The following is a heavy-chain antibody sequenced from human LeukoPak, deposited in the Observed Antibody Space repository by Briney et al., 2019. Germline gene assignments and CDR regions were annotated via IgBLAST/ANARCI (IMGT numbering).Heavy chain of an antibody. CDR1: GGSISSYY. CDR2: IYYTGST. V-gene: IGHV4-59*01. CDR3: ARWGSIAVARFDY. D-gene: IGHD6-6*01. Sequence: SETLSLTCTVSGGSISSYYWSWIRQPPGKGLEWIGYIYYTGSTNYNPSLTSRVNISVDTSKNQFSLNLTSVTAADTAVYYCARWGSIAVARFDYWGQGTLVTVSS. J-gene: IGHJ4*02.